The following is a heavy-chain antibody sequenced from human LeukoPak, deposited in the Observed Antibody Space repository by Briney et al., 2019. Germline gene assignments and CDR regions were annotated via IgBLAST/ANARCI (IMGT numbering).Heavy chain of an antibody. V-gene: IGHV3-30-3*01. D-gene: IGHD3-10*01. CDR3: ARDNSGSGSYIQLDY. CDR1: GFTFSSYA. CDR2: TSSDGGNK. J-gene: IGHJ4*02. Sequence: GGSLRLSCAASGFTFSSYAMYWVRRAPGKGLEWVAITSSDGGNKYYADSVKGRFTISRDNSKNTLYLQMNSLRTEDTAVYYCARDNSGSGSYIQLDYWGQGTRVTVSS.